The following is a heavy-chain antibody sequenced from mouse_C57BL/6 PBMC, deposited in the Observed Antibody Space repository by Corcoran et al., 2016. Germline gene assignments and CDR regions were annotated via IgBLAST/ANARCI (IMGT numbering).Heavy chain of an antibody. D-gene: IGHD1-1*01. CDR1: GYTFTDYN. J-gene: IGHJ1*03. Sequence: EVQLQQSGPELVKPGASVKMSCKASGYTFTDYNMHWVKQSHGKSLEWIGYINPNNGGTSYNQKFKGKATLTVNKSSSTAYMELRSLTSEDSAVYYWARGSDYGSRGYLDVWGTGTTVTVSS. V-gene: IGHV1-22*01. CDR2: INPNNGGT. CDR3: ARGSDYGSRGYLDV.